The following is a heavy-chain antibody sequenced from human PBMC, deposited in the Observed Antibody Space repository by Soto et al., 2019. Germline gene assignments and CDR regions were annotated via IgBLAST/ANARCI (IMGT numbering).Heavy chain of an antibody. D-gene: IGHD2-2*01. V-gene: IGHV3-53*01. CDR2: IYSGGST. Sequence: GSLRLSCAASVFPVSSNYRSWVRQAPGKGLEWVSVIYSGGSTYYADSVKGRFTISRDNSKNTLYLQMNRLRAEDTAVYYCDGLVPARVNWFDPWGQGTLVTVSS. CDR1: VFPVSSNY. CDR3: DGLVPARVNWFDP. J-gene: IGHJ5*02.